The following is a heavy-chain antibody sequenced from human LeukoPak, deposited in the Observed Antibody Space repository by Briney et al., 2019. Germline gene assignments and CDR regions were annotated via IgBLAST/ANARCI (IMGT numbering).Heavy chain of an antibody. CDR1: GFTDSSNY. D-gene: IGHD3-22*01. CDR2: IYSGGST. Sequence: GGSLRLSCAASGFTDSSNYMSWVRQAPGKGLEWVSVIYSGGSTYYADSVKGRFTISRDNSKNTLYLQMNSLRAEDTAVYYCASIPTMGDYDSSGYYYGPSSDYWGQGTLVTVSS. J-gene: IGHJ4*02. V-gene: IGHV3-53*01. CDR3: ASIPTMGDYDSSGYYYGPSSDY.